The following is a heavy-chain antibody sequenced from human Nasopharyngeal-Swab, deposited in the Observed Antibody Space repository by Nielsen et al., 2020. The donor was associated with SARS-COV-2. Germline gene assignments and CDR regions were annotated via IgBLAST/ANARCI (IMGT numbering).Heavy chain of an antibody. CDR3: ARDKGIQYCSSTRCYESMIDYYGMDV. CDR1: GFTFSSYS. V-gene: IGHV3-21*01. J-gene: IGHJ6*02. CDR2: ISSSSSYI. Sequence: GESLKISCAASGFTFSSYSMNWVRQAPGKGLAWVSSISSSSSYIHYADSVKSRFTISRDNAKNSLYLQMNSLRAEDTAVYYCARDKGIQYCSSTRCYESMIDYYGMDVWGQGTTVTVSS. D-gene: IGHD2-2*01.